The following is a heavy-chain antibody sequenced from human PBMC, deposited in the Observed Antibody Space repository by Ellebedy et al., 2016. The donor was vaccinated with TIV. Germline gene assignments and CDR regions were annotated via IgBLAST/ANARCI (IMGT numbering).Heavy chain of an antibody. CDR2: IYYSGST. J-gene: IGHJ6*02. Sequence: MPSETLSLTCTVSGGSISSGGYYWSWIRQHPGKGLEWIGYIYYSGSTYYNPSLKSRVTISVDTSKNQFSLKLSSVTAADTAVYYCARIVPIAARHYGMDVWGQGTTVTVSS. D-gene: IGHD6-6*01. CDR1: GGSISSGGYY. CDR3: ARIVPIAARHYGMDV. V-gene: IGHV4-31*03.